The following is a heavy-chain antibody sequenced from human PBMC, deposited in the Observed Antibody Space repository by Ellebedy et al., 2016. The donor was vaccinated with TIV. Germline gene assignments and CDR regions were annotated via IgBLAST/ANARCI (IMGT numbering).Heavy chain of an antibody. CDR2: ISYDGSNK. Sequence: GGSLRLXCAASGSTFSSYAMHWVRQAPGKGLEWVAVISYDGSNKYYADSVKGRFTISRDNSKNTLYLQMSSLRAEDTAVYYCAFSDWFDPWGQGTLVTVSS. CDR1: GSTFSSYA. V-gene: IGHV3-30-3*01. J-gene: IGHJ5*02. CDR3: AFSDWFDP.